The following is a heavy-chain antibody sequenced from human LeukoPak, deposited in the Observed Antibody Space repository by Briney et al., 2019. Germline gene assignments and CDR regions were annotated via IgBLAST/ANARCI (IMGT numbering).Heavy chain of an antibody. D-gene: IGHD2-2*01. CDR1: GFTFSRYS. V-gene: IGHV3-21*01. CDR2: ISSSSSFI. CDR3: ARDPALGSCSTISCTHLDY. J-gene: IGHJ4*02. Sequence: GGSLRLSCAASGFTFSRYSMNWVRQAPGKGLEWVSCISSSSSFIYYADSVKGRFTISRDNAKNSLYLQMNSLRAEDTAVYYCARDPALGSCSTISCTHLDYWGQGTLVTVSS.